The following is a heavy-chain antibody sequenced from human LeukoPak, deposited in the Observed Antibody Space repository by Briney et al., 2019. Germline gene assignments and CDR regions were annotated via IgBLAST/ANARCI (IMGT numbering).Heavy chain of an antibody. D-gene: IGHD1-7*01. J-gene: IGHJ5*02. V-gene: IGHV3-15*01. CDR3: TTEGLDWNYPPFDP. CDR1: GFTLSNAW. Sequence: GGSLRLSCAASGFTLSNAWMSWVRQAPGKGLEWVGRIKSKTDGGTTDYAAPVKGRFTISRDDSKNTLYLQMNSLKTEDTAVYYCTTEGLDWNYPPFDPWGQGTLVTVSS. CDR2: IKSKTDGGTT.